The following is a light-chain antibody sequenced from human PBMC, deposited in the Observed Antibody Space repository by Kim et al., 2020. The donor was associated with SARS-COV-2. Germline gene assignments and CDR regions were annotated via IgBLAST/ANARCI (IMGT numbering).Light chain of an antibody. V-gene: IGLV3-9*01. J-gene: IGLJ1*01. CDR2: RDN. CDR3: QVWDSTTYV. Sequence: VDLGQTATITCGGNDIGRKNVHWYQQKTGQAPVLVIDRDNDRPSGIPERFSGSNSGNTATLTISRAQDGDEADYYCQVWDSTTYVFGSGTKVTVL. CDR1: DIGRKN.